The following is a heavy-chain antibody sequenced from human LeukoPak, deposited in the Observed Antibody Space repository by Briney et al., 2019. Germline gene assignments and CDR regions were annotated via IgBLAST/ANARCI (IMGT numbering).Heavy chain of an antibody. J-gene: IGHJ2*01. CDR1: GYTFTSYW. D-gene: IGHD5-12*01. CDR3: ARGGLRNWYFDL. CDR2: LNSDGTNT. V-gene: IGHV3-74*01. Sequence: ASVKVSCKASGYTFTSYWMHWVRQAPGKGLVWVSRLNSDGTNTYHADSVKGRVTISRDNAKNTVYLEMNSLRAEDTAVYYCARGGLRNWYFDLWGRGTLVTVSS.